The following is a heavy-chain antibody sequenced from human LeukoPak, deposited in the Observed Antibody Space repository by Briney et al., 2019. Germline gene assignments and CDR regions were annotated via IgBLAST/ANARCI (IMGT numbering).Heavy chain of an antibody. CDR1: GGSIITYY. Sequence: PSETLSLTCTVSGGSIITYYWNWIRQPPGKGLEWIGYIFYSGSTNYNPSLKSRVTISVDMSKNQFSLKLSSVTAADTAVYYCARGGYYDSSGYSDFDYWGQGTLVTVSS. D-gene: IGHD3-22*01. CDR3: ARGGYYDSSGYSDFDY. CDR2: IFYSGST. J-gene: IGHJ4*02. V-gene: IGHV4-59*01.